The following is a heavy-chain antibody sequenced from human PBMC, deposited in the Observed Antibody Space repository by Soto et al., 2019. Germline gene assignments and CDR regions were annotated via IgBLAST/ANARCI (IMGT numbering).Heavy chain of an antibody. CDR2: IWYDGTQK. V-gene: IGHV3-33*01. CDR3: ARAGGTTVTGLWHFDS. J-gene: IGHJ4*02. D-gene: IGHD4-17*01. CDR1: GFTFNTYS. Sequence: PGGSLRLSCEASGFTFNTYSMHWVRQPPGKGLEWLAAIWYDGTQKYYADSVKGRFIISRDNSKKTLYLEMNSLRAEDTAVYYCARAGGTTVTGLWHFDSWGQGTLVT.